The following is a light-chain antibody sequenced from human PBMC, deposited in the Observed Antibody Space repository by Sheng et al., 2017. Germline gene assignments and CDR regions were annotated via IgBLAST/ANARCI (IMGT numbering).Light chain of an antibody. CDR3: QQFNNYPRT. CDR1: QGINSA. Sequence: AIQLTQSPSSLSASVGDRVTITCRASQGINSAVAWYQQKPGKPPKLLIYDASSLQSGVPSRFSGTGSGTDFTLTIRTLQPEDFATYYCQQFNNYPRTFGQGTRVE. V-gene: IGKV1D-13*01. J-gene: IGKJ1*01. CDR2: DAS.